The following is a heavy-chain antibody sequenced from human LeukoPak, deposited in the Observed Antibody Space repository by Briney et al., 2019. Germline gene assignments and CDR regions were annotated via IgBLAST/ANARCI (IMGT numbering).Heavy chain of an antibody. CDR3: ARAEGKLLWFGELLYPFDY. CDR1: GFVFSTYA. D-gene: IGHD3-10*01. CDR2: ISSRPSTV. Sequence: GGSLRLSCAGSGFVFSTYAMNWVRQAPGKGLEWVAYISSRPSTVYYADSVKGRFTISRDNSKNTLYLQMNSLRAEDTAVYYCARAEGKLLWFGELLYPFDYWGQGTLVTVSS. V-gene: IGHV3-48*01. J-gene: IGHJ4*02.